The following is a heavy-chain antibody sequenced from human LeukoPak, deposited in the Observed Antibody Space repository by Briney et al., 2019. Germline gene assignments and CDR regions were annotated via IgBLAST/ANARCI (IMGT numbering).Heavy chain of an antibody. Sequence: ASVKVSCKASGYTFTGYYMHGVRQAPGQGLEWMGWINPNSGGTNYAQKFQGRVTMTRDTSISTAYMELSRLRSDDTAVYYCARDRRSYDAFDIWGQGTMVTVSS. CDR2: INPNSGGT. D-gene: IGHD1-26*01. CDR1: GYTFTGYY. V-gene: IGHV1-2*02. J-gene: IGHJ3*02. CDR3: ARDRRSYDAFDI.